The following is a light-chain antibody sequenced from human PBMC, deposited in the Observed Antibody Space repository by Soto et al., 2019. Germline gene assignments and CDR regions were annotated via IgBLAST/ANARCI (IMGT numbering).Light chain of an antibody. J-gene: IGLJ3*02. CDR3: SADAARSTLV. CDR1: MRDVGAYNL. V-gene: IGLV2-14*01. CDR2: EVR. Sequence: QSALTQPASASGSAGQSITIFCSGTMRDVGAYNLVSWYQQHPGTAPQLIIYEVRNRPSGISSRFSCSRSGNTASLTSSGLQPDDDGYYYGSADAARSTLVFGGGTKLTVL.